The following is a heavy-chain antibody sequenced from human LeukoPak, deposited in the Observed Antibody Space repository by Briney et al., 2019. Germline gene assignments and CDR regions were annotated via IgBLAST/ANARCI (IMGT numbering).Heavy chain of an antibody. D-gene: IGHD5-24*01. Sequence: SETLSLTCAVYGGSFSGYYWSWIRQPPGKGLEWIGEINHSGSTNYNPSLKSRVTISVDTSKNQFSLKLSSVTAADTAVYYCARSSDRRDGYNLGRYLDYWGQGTLVTVSS. CDR3: ARSSDRRDGYNLGRYLDY. J-gene: IGHJ4*02. CDR2: INHSGST. V-gene: IGHV4-34*01. CDR1: GGSFSGYY.